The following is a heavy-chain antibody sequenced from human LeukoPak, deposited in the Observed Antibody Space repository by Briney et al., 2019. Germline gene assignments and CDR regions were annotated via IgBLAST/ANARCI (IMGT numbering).Heavy chain of an antibody. Sequence: PGRSLRLSCAASGFTFHDYAMHWVRQAPGKGLEGVSGISWNSGSIGYADSVKGRFTISRDNAKNSLYLQMNSLRAEDMALYYCAKGSYDSSGYYNFDYWGQGTLVTVSS. CDR2: ISWNSGSI. J-gene: IGHJ4*02. V-gene: IGHV3-9*03. D-gene: IGHD3-22*01. CDR1: GFTFHDYA. CDR3: AKGSYDSSGYYNFDY.